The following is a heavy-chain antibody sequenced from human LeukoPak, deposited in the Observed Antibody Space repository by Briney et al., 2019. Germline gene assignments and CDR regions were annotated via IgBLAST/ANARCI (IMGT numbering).Heavy chain of an antibody. D-gene: IGHD5-24*01. CDR1: GGSISSGSYY. CDR2: IYTSGST. V-gene: IGHV4-61*02. Sequence: SQTLSLTCTVSGGSISSGSYYWSWIRQPAGKGLEWIGRIYTSGSTNYNPSLKSRVTISVDTSKNQFSLKLSSVTAADTAVYYCARGRRWLQSFDYWGQGTLVTVSS. J-gene: IGHJ4*02. CDR3: ARGRRWLQSFDY.